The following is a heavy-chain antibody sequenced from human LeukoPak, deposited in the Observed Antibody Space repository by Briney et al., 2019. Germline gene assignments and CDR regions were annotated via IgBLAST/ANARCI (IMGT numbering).Heavy chain of an antibody. CDR3: AKDVNYWYNY. Sequence: GGCLSHSRAASVFTFRRYAMSAVRQAPARGGDWVSAISGSGGSTYYADSVKGRFTISRDNSKNTLYLQMNSLRAEDTAVYYCAKDVNYWYNYWGQGTLVTVSS. V-gene: IGHV3-23*01. CDR2: ISGSGGST. J-gene: IGHJ4*02. D-gene: IGHD2-8*02. CDR1: VFTFRRYA.